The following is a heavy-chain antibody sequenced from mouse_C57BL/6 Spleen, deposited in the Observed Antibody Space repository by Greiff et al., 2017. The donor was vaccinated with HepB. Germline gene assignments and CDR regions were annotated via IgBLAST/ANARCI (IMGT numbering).Heavy chain of an antibody. CDR2: IYPGNSDT. CDR1: GYTFTSYW. CDR3: TFGFAY. J-gene: IGHJ3*01. Sequence: VQLQQSGTVLARPGASVKMSCKTSGYTFTSYWMHWVKQRPGQGLEWIGAIYPGNSDTSYNQKFKGKATLTAVTAASTAYMELSSLTNEDSSVYYCTFGFAYWGQGTLVTVSA. V-gene: IGHV1-5*01.